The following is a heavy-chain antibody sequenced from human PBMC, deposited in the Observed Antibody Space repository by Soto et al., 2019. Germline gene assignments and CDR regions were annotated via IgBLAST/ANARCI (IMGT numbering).Heavy chain of an antibody. D-gene: IGHD6-13*01. CDR1: GFTFRSFT. J-gene: IGHJ5*02. Sequence: GGSLRLSCAASGFTFRSFTMNWARQAPGKGLEWVSTISSNSAYIYYTDALRGRFTISRDNAKNSLHLQMNSLRAEDTAVYYCTRDASRDSSARGWFDPWGPGTLVTVSS. V-gene: IGHV3-21*01. CDR2: ISSNSAYI. CDR3: TRDASRDSSARGWFDP.